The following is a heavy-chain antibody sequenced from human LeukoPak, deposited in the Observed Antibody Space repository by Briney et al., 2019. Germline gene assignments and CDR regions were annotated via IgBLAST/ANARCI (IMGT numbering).Heavy chain of an antibody. V-gene: IGHV4-59*01. CDR2: IYYSGST. Sequence: SETLSLTCTVSGDSISTYYWSWIRQPPGKGLEWIGYIYYSGSTNYNPSLKSRLTISVDTSKNQFSLKLNSVTATDTAVYYCARGANWFDPWGQGTLVTVSS. CDR3: ARGANWFDP. CDR1: GDSISTYY. J-gene: IGHJ5*02.